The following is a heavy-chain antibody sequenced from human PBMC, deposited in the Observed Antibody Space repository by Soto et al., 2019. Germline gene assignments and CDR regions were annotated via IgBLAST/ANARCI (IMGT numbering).Heavy chain of an antibody. CDR1: GGSISSSSFH. CDR3: ARRERAAGTDWWFDP. D-gene: IGHD6-13*01. V-gene: IGHV4-39*01. Sequence: QLQLQESGPGLVKPSETLSLTCTVSGGSISSSSFHWGWIRQPPGKGLEWIGSIYYSGSTYYSPYLKRRVTRSVDTSKNQSSLKLSSVTAADTAVYYCARRERAAGTDWWFDPWGQGTLVTVSS. CDR2: IYYSGST. J-gene: IGHJ5*02.